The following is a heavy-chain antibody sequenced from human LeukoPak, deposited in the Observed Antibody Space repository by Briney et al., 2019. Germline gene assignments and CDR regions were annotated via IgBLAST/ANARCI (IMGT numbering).Heavy chain of an antibody. CDR2: ISGGGGST. CDR1: GFTFTSYS. D-gene: IGHD1-26*01. Sequence: GGSLRLSCAASGFTFTSYSMNWVRQAPGKGLEWVSTISGGGGSTYYADSVKGRFTISRDNSKNTLYQQVNSLRAEDTAVYYCAKGGKWDVTPFDYWGQGTLVTVSS. J-gene: IGHJ4*02. CDR3: AKGGKWDVTPFDY. V-gene: IGHV3-23*01.